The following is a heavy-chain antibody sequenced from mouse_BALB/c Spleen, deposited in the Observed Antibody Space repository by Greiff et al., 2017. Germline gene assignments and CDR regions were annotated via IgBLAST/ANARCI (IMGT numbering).Heavy chain of an antibody. CDR1: GFTFSDYY. J-gene: IGHJ3*01. CDR3: ARDGYYGAWFAY. CDR2: ISDGGSYT. V-gene: IGHV5-4*02. D-gene: IGHD2-3*01. Sequence: EVQRVQSGGGLVMPGGSLQLSCAASGFTFSDYYLYWVRPTPEKRLEWVATISDGGSYTYYPDSVKGRFTISRDNAKNNLYLQMSSLKSEDTAMYYCARDGYYGAWFAYWGQGTLVTVAA.